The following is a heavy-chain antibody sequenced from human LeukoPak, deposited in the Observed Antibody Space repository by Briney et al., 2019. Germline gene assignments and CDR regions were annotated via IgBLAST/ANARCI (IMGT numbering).Heavy chain of an antibody. CDR2: IIPILGIA. CDR3: ARFDYDILTGYIRNYFDY. J-gene: IGHJ4*02. CDR1: GGTFSSYA. Sequence: SVKVSCKASGGTFSSYAISWVRQAPGQGLEWMGRIIPILGIANYAQKFQGRVTITADKSTSTAYMELSSLRSEDTAVYYCARFDYDILTGYIRNYFDYWGQGTLDTVSS. V-gene: IGHV1-69*04. D-gene: IGHD3-9*01.